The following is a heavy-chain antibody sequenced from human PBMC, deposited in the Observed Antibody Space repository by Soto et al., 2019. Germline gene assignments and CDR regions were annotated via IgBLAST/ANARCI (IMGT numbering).Heavy chain of an antibody. CDR1: GFTFSSYW. D-gene: IGHD6-19*01. CDR2: IKQDGTAQ. V-gene: IGHV3-7*05. J-gene: IGHJ4*02. Sequence: VQLVESGGGLVQPGESLRLSCAASGFTFSSYWMTWVRQAPGKGLEWVANIKQDGTAQYYVGSVKGRFTISRDNAKDSLYLHINSLRAEDTAVYYCGGSSGWPGVDDCWGQGTLVAVSS. CDR3: GGSSGWPGVDDC.